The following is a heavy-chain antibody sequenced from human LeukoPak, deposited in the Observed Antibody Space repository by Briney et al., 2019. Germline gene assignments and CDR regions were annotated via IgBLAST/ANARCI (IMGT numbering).Heavy chain of an antibody. Sequence: GESLKISCKGSGYSFPNYWIGWVRQMPGKGLEWMGIIYPGDSDTRYSPSFQGQVTISADKSISTAYLQWSSLKASDSAMYYCARHSLDSPSDYWGQGTLVTVSS. CDR3: ARHSLDSPSDY. V-gene: IGHV5-51*01. CDR2: IYPGDSDT. J-gene: IGHJ4*02. CDR1: GYSFPNYW.